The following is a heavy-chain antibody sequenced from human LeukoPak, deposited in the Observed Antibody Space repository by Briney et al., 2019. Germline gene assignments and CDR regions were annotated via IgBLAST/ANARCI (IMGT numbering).Heavy chain of an antibody. D-gene: IGHD4-17*01. CDR3: AKNLRDGDYVFDY. Sequence: GGSLRLSCAAYGFTFSSYGMHWVRQAPGKGLEWVAVIWYDGSNKYYADSVKGRFTISRDNSKNTLYLQMNSLRAEDTAVYYCAKNLRDGDYVFDYWGQGTLVTVSS. CDR1: GFTFSSYG. CDR2: IWYDGSNK. J-gene: IGHJ4*02. V-gene: IGHV3-33*06.